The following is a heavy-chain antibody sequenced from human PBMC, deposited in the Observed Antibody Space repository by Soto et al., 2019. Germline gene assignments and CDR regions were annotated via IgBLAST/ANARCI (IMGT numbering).Heavy chain of an antibody. Sequence: QVQLQQWGAGLLKPSETLSLTCAVYGGSFSNYYWPWIRQPPGKGLEWIGEINHSGSTHYNPSLKSRVTISVDTSKNQVSLKLSSVTAADTALYLCAMGLWSAYYWGQGTLVSVSS. J-gene: IGHJ4*02. CDR2: INHSGST. CDR3: AMGLWSAYY. V-gene: IGHV4-34*01. D-gene: IGHD3-3*01. CDR1: GGSFSNYY.